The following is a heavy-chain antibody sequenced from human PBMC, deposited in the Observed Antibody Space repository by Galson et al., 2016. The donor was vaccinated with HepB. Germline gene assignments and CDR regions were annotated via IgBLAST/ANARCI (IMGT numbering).Heavy chain of an antibody. Sequence: QSGAEVKKPGASVKVSCKASGYSFDSYSITWVRQAPGQGLAWMGWVSAYSGDTKHVQKFQGRVTMTTATSTSTAYMELRSLRLDDSAVFFCARVVGEGGPFYYFDYWGQGTLVTVSS. CDR2: VSAYSGDT. D-gene: IGHD1-26*01. J-gene: IGHJ4*02. V-gene: IGHV1-18*01. CDR1: GYSFDSYS. CDR3: ARVVGEGGPFYYFDY.